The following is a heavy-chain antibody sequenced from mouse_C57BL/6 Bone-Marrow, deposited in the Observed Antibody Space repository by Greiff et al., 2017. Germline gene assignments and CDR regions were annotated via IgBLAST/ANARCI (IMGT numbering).Heavy chain of an antibody. CDR3: ATGTAQASFAY. V-gene: IGHV5-17*01. CDR2: ISSGRSTI. D-gene: IGHD3-2*02. Sequence: EVTLMESGGGLVKPGGSLKLSCAASGFTFSDYGMHWVRQAPEKGLEWVAYISSGRSTIYYADTVKGRFTISGDNAKNTLFLQMTSLRSEDTAMYYCATGTAQASFAYWGQGTLVTVSA. CDR1: GFTFSDYG. J-gene: IGHJ3*01.